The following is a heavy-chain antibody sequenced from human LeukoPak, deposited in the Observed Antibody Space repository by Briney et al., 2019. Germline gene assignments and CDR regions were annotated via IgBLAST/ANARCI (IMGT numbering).Heavy chain of an antibody. CDR1: VYTFTGNY. CDR3: ARAGVRYLDYYYMDV. J-gene: IGHJ6*03. CDR2: INPNSGGT. Sequence: ASVTVSCKASVYTFTGNYMHWGRQAPGQGLEWMGWINPNSGGTNYAQNSQGRVTMTRDTSISTAYMELSRLRSDDTAVYYCARAGVRYLDYYYMDVWGKGTPVTISS. V-gene: IGHV1-2*02. D-gene: IGHD3-9*01.